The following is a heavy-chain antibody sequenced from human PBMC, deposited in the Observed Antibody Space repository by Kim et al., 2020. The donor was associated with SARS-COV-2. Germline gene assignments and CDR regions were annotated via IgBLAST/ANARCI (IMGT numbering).Heavy chain of an antibody. CDR3: ARWGAVGATDAFDI. CDR2: ISSSSSTI. V-gene: IGHV3-48*04. D-gene: IGHD1-26*01. Sequence: GGSLRLSCAASGFTFSSYSMNWVRQAPGKGLEWVSYISSSSSTIYYADSVKGRFTISRDNAKNSLYLQMNSLRAEDTAVYYCARWGAVGATDAFDIWGQGTMVTVSS. CDR1: GFTFSSYS. J-gene: IGHJ3*02.